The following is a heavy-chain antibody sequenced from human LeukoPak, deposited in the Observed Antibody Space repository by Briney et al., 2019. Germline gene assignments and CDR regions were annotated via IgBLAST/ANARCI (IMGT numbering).Heavy chain of an antibody. CDR3: ARQAWYYYDSSGYYPFDY. CDR1: GYSFTSYW. J-gene: IGHJ4*02. D-gene: IGHD3-22*01. Sequence: GESLKISCKGSGYSFTSYWIGWVRQMPGKGLEWMGIIYPGDSDTRYSPSFQGQVTISADKFISTAYLQWSSLKASDTAMYYCARQAWYYYDSSGYYPFDYWGQGTLVTVSS. CDR2: IYPGDSDT. V-gene: IGHV5-51*01.